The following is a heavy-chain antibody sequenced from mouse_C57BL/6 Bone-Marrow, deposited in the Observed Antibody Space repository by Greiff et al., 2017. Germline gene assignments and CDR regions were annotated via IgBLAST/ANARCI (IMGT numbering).Heavy chain of an antibody. Sequence: VKVVESEGGLVQPGSSMKLSCTASGFTFSDYYMAWVRQVPEKGLEWVANINYDGSSTYYLDSLKSRFIISRDNAKNILYLQMSSLKSEDTATYYCARDVYYYGSSPLYFDVWGTGTTVTVSS. CDR1: GFTFSDYY. CDR2: INYDGSST. J-gene: IGHJ1*03. V-gene: IGHV5-16*01. D-gene: IGHD1-1*01. CDR3: ARDVYYYGSSPLYFDV.